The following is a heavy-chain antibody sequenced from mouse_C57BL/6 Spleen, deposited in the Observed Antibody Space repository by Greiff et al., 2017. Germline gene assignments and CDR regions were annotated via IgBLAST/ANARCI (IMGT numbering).Heavy chain of an antibody. V-gene: IGHV5-4*01. CDR3: ARDENYSNYERAMDY. D-gene: IGHD2-5*01. CDR2: ISDGGSYT. J-gene: IGHJ4*01. Sequence: EVKVVESGGGLVKPGGSLKLSCAASGFTFSSYAMSWVRQTPEKRLEWVATISDGGSYTYYPDNVKGRFTISRDNAKNNLYLQMSHLKSEDTAMYYCARDENYSNYERAMDYWGQGTSVTVSS. CDR1: GFTFSSYA.